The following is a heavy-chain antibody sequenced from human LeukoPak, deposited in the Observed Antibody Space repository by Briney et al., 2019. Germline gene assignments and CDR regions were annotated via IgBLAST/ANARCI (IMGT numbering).Heavy chain of an antibody. CDR1: GGSISSYY. D-gene: IGHD3-10*01. V-gene: IGHV4-4*07. Sequence: PSETLSLTCTVSGGSISSYYWSWIRQPAGKGLGWIGRIYTSGSTNYNPSLKSRVTMSVDTSKNQFSLKLSSVTAADTAVYYCARAAEDYYGSGSFKYYYYYYYMDVWGKGPRSPSP. CDR3: ARAAEDYYGSGSFKYYYYYYYMDV. J-gene: IGHJ6*03. CDR2: IYTSGST.